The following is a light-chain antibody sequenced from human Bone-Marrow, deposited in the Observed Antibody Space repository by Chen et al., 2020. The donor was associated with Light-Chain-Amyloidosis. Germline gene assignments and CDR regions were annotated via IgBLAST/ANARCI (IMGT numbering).Light chain of an antibody. CDR3: QQSYNTPHT. J-gene: IGKJ2*01. V-gene: IGKV1-39*01. CDR2: AAS. CDR1: QSISTY. Sequence: DIQMTPSASSLSASVGDRVTITCRASQSISTYLNWYQHKPGVAPRLLIYAASKLQSGVPSRFSGSGSGTDFTLPISSLEPDDSATYYCQQSYNTPHTFGQGTNLEIK.